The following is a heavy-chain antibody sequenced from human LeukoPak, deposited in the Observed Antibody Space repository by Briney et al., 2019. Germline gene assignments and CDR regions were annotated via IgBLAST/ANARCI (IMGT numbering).Heavy chain of an antibody. V-gene: IGHV3-9*01. CDR1: GFTFDDYA. D-gene: IGHD3-3*01. Sequence: GRSLRLSCAASGFTFDDYAMHWVRQAPGKGLEWVSGISWNSGSIGYADSVKGRFTISRDNAKNSLYLQMNSPRAEDTALYYCAKGVRWSGYYYYGMDVWGQGTTVTVSS. J-gene: IGHJ6*02. CDR3: AKGVRWSGYYYYGMDV. CDR2: ISWNSGSI.